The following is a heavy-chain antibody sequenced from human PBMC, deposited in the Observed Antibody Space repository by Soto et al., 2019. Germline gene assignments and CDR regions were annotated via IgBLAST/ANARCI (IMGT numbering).Heavy chain of an antibody. CDR1: GYTFTSYA. V-gene: IGHV1-3*01. J-gene: IGHJ6*02. CDR2: INASNGNT. CDR3: ARDRYHGMDV. Sequence: QVQLVQSGAEVKKPGASVKVSCKASGYTFTSYAMHWVRQAPGQRLEWMGWINASNGNTKYSQKFQGRVTITRDTSASTVYMELSSLRSEDTAVYYCARDRYHGMDVWGQGTTVTVSS.